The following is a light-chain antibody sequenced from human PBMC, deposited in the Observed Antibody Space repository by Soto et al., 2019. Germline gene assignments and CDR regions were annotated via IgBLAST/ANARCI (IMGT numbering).Light chain of an antibody. CDR2: VAS. CDR3: QQYNSNPHT. Sequence: DIQMTQSPSSLSASVGDRVTITCRASQGFSSWLAWFQQKPERAPKSLIYVASSLQSGGPSRFSGSGSGTDFTLTIISLQPEDFATYYCQQYNSNPHTFGQGTKLEIK. J-gene: IGKJ2*01. CDR1: QGFSSW. V-gene: IGKV1D-16*01.